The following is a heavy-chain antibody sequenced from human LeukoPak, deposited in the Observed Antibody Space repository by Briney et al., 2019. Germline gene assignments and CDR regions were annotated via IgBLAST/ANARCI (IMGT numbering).Heavy chain of an antibody. CDR3: AKAPVTTCRGAYCYPFDY. D-gene: IGHD2-21*01. J-gene: IGHJ4*02. CDR1: GFTFSNYA. Sequence: GGSLRLSCAASGFTFSNYAMSWVRQAPGKGLEWVSGISGSDGTKYYADSVKGRFTISRDNSKNTLYLQMNRLRPEDAAVYYCAKAPVTTCRGAYCYPFDYWGQGTLVTVSS. CDR2: ISGSDGTK. V-gene: IGHV3-23*01.